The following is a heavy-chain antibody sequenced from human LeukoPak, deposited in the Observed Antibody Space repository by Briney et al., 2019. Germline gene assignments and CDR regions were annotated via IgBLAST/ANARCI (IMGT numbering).Heavy chain of an antibody. CDR1: GGSFSGYY. CDR2: IIHSGRT. V-gene: IGHV4-34*12. CDR3: ARYCSGGSCYPA. D-gene: IGHD2-15*01. Sequence: PSETLSLTCAVNGGSFSGYYWTWIRQSPGKGLEWIGEIIHSGRTNYNPSLKSRVTISVDRSKNQFSLKLRSVTAADTAVYYCARYCSGGSCYPAWGQGTLVTVSS. J-gene: IGHJ5*02.